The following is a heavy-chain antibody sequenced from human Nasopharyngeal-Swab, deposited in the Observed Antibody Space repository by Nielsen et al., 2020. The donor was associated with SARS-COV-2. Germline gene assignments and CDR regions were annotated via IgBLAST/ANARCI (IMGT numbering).Heavy chain of an antibody. V-gene: IGHV3-11*04. D-gene: IGHD2-2*01. Sequence: SCAASGFTFSDYYMSWIRQAPGKGLEWVSYISSSGSTIYYADSVKGRFTISRDNAKNSLYLQMNSLRAEDTAVYYCARDRARYQLDPWGQGTLVTVSS. J-gene: IGHJ5*02. CDR3: ARDRARYQLDP. CDR1: GFTFSDYY. CDR2: ISSSGSTI.